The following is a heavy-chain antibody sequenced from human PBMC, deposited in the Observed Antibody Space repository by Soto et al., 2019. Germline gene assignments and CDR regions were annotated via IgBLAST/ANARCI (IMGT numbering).Heavy chain of an antibody. CDR3: ARSGYDSSDFDY. Sequence: PSETLSLTCTVSNDSASSDPIYWARLRQQPVKGLEWIGYIYYRGNTYYRPCLKSRVSISIDTPQNQFCLTHYSVTAADTAVYYCARSGYDSSDFDYWGQGTLVTVSS. CDR2: IYYRGNT. J-gene: IGHJ4*01. D-gene: IGHD6-13*01. CDR1: NDSASSDPIY. V-gene: IGHV4-31*03.